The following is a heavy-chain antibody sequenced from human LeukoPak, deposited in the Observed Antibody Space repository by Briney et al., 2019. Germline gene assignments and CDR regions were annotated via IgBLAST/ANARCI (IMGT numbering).Heavy chain of an antibody. V-gene: IGHV4-4*07. CDR1: GDSISRYY. CDR2: IYNGGII. J-gene: IGHJ5*02. CDR3: ARDSGTTGEVKFDP. Sequence: TSETLSLTCTVSGDSISRYYWSWIRQPAGKGLEWIGRIYNGGIITYNPSLKSRVTMSIDTSNNQFSLRLRFVTAADTAVYYCARDSGTTGEVKFDPWGQGTLVTVSS. D-gene: IGHD3-10*01.